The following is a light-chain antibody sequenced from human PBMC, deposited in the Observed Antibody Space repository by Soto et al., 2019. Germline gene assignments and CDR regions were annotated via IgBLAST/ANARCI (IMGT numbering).Light chain of an antibody. V-gene: IGKV3-11*01. CDR2: DAS. CDR1: QSVSSY. Sequence: EIVMTQSPGTLSLSPGERATLSCRASQSVSSYLAWYQQKTGQAPRLLIYDASNRATGIPARFSGSGSGTDFTLTISSLEPEDFAVYYCQQRSSSWTFGQGTKVDIK. CDR3: QQRSSSWT. J-gene: IGKJ1*01.